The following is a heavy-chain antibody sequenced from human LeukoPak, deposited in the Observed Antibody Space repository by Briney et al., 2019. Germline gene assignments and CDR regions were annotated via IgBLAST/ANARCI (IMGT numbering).Heavy chain of an antibody. D-gene: IGHD3-22*01. J-gene: IGHJ4*02. Sequence: SETLSLTCSVSDDSISSSSFYWGWIRHPPGKGLEWIGSLYHSGSAHYNPSLKSRFTLSVDTSKNQFSMKLSSVTAADTAVYFCARSPTAYYFDSGPDYFDYWGQRTLVTVSS. CDR3: ARSPTAYYFDSGPDYFDY. CDR2: LYHSGSA. CDR1: DDSISSSSFY. V-gene: IGHV4-39*07.